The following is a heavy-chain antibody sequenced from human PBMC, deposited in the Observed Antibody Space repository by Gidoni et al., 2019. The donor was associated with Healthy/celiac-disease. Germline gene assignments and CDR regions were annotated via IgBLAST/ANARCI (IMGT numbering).Heavy chain of an antibody. CDR3: RWERPDFDY. CDR2: IKSKTDGGKT. V-gene: IGHV3-15*01. J-gene: IGHJ4*02. Sequence: EVQLVESGGGLVQPGGSLRLSCAASGFTFSNAWMSWVRQAQGKGLEWVGRIKSKTDGGKTDYDAPVKGRCTISRDDSKNTLYLQMNSLKTEDTAVDYCRWERPDFDYWGQGTLVTVSS. CDR1: GFTFSNAW. D-gene: IGHD1-26*01.